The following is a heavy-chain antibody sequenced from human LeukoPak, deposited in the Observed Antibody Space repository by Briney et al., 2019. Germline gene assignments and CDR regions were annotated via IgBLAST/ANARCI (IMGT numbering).Heavy chain of an antibody. CDR1: GYTFTDYY. J-gene: IGHJ4*02. V-gene: IGHV1-2*02. CDR3: ARWHSSGPYYFDY. Sequence: GASVKVSRKASGYTFTDYYMHWVRLAPGQGLEWMGWINPNSGGTNYAEKFQGRVTLTRDTSISTAYMELSRLRSDDTAVYYCARWHSSGPYYFDYWGQGTLVTVSS. D-gene: IGHD3-22*01. CDR2: INPNSGGT.